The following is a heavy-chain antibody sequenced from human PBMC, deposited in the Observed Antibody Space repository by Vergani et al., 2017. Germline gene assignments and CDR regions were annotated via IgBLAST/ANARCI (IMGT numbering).Heavy chain of an antibody. D-gene: IGHD3-3*01. V-gene: IGHV1-69*04. J-gene: IGHJ5*02. CDR2: IIPILGIA. CDR1: GGTFGSYA. Sequence: QVQLVQSGAEVKKPGSSVKVSCKASGGTFGSYAISWVRQAPGQGLEWMGRIIPILGIANYAQKFQGRVTITADKSTSTAYMELSSLTSEDTAVYYCARDVWSSTDYNWFDPWGQGTLVTVSS. CDR3: ARDVWSSTDYNWFDP.